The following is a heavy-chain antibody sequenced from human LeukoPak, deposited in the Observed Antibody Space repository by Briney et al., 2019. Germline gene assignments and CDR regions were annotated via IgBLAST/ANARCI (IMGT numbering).Heavy chain of an antibody. V-gene: IGHV3-30*18. D-gene: IGHD3-22*01. J-gene: IGHJ6*02. CDR3: AKDNRYYYDSSGYEYYYYYYGMDV. CDR2: ISYDGSNK. Sequence: GGSLRLSCAASGFTFSSYGMHWVRQAPGKGLEWVSVISYDGSNKYYADSVKGRFTISRDNSKNTLYLQMNSLRAEDTAVYYCAKDNRYYYDSSGYEYYYYYYGMDVWGQGTTVTVSS. CDR1: GFTFSSYG.